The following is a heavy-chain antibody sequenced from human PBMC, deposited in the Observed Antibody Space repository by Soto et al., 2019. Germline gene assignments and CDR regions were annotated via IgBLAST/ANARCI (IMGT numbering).Heavy chain of an antibody. CDR2: IWYDGSNK. CDR1: GFTFSSYG. CDR3: ARDGSIAARPILDYYGMDV. D-gene: IGHD6-6*01. Sequence: GGSLRLSCAASGFTFSSYGMHWVRQAPGKGLEWVAVIWYDGSNKYYADYVKGRFTISRDNSKNTLYLQMNSLRAEDTAVYYCARDGSIAARPILDYYGMDVWGQGTTVTVSS. J-gene: IGHJ6*02. V-gene: IGHV3-33*01.